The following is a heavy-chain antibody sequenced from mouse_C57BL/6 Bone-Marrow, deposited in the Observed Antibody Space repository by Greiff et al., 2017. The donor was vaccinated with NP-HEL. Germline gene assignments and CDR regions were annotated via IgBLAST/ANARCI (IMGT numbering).Heavy chain of an antibody. J-gene: IGHJ1*03. CDR3: ARALYRNWYFDV. V-gene: IGHV5-16*01. Sequence: DVKLVESEGGLVQPGSSMKLSCTASGFTFSDYYMAWVRQVPEKGLEWVANINYDGSSTYYLDSLKSRFIISRDNEKNILYLQMSSLKSVDTATYYCARALYRNWYFDVWGTGTTVTVSS. CDR2: INYDGSST. D-gene: IGHD2-14*01. CDR1: GFTFSDYY.